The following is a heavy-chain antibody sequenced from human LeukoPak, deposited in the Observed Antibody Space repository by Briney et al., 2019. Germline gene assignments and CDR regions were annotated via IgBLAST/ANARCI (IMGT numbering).Heavy chain of an antibody. CDR2: INPNSGGT. CDR3: ARERGDSSSLFDY. J-gene: IGHJ4*02. D-gene: IGHD6-13*01. Sequence: ASVKVSCKASGYTFTGYYMHWVRQAPGQGLEWMGWINPNSGGTNYAQKFQGRVTMTRDTSISTAYMELSRLRSDDTAVYYCARERGDSSSLFDYWGQGTLVTVSS. CDR1: GYTFTGYY. V-gene: IGHV1-2*02.